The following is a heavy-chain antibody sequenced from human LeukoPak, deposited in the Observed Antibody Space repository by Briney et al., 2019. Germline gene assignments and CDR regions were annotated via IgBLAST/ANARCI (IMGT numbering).Heavy chain of an antibody. CDR3: ARDVEMATLSYFEY. CDR2: IKSDGSST. CDR1: GFTFSSYW. J-gene: IGHJ4*02. D-gene: IGHD5-24*01. V-gene: IGHV3-74*01. Sequence: GGSLRLSCAASGFTFSSYWMHWVRQAPGKGLVWVSRIKSDGSSTSYADSVKGRFTISRGNAKNTLYLQMNNLRAEDTAVYYCARDVEMATLSYFEYWGQGILVTVSS.